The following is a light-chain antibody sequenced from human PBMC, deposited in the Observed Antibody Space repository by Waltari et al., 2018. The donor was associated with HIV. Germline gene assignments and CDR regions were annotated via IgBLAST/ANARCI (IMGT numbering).Light chain of an antibody. J-gene: IGKJ5*01. CDR2: AAS. CDR1: QSVSSY. Sequence: EIVLTQSPATLSLSPVERATLSCRASQSVSSYLAWYQQKPGQAPRLLIYAASKRATGIPARFSGSGSGTDFTLTISSLEPEDFAVYYCQQRTNWPPSITFGQGTRLEIK. V-gene: IGKV3-11*01. CDR3: QQRTNWPPSIT.